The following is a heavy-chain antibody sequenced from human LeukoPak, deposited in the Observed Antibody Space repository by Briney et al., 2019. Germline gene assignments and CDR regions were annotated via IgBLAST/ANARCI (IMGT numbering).Heavy chain of an antibody. J-gene: IGHJ4*02. CDR2: INQAGSES. Sequence: PGGSLRLSCAASGFTFSDYWMTWVRLAPGKGLEWVANINQAGSESYYVDSVKGRFTISRDNSKNTLYLQMNSLRAEDTAVYYCAKGSLLTPEPFDYWGQGTLVAVSS. D-gene: IGHD1-26*01. CDR3: AKGSLLTPEPFDY. V-gene: IGHV3-7*03. CDR1: GFTFSDYW.